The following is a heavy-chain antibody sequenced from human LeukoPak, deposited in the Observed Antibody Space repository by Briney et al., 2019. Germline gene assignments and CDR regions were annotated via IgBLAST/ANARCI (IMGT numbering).Heavy chain of an antibody. CDR3: ARGLRDSSGREYLQD. CDR2: MNPNSGNT. V-gene: IGHV1-8*01. Sequence: GASVKVSCKASGYTFTSYDINWVRQATGQGLEWMGWMNPNSGNTGYAQKFQGRVTMTRNTSISTAYMELSSLRSEDTAVYYCARGLRDSSGREYLQDWGQGTLVTASS. J-gene: IGHJ1*01. CDR1: GYTFTSYD. D-gene: IGHD3-22*01.